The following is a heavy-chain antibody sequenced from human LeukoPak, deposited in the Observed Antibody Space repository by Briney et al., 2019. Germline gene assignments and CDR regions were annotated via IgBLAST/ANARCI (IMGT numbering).Heavy chain of an antibody. D-gene: IGHD3-3*01. CDR3: VRGQTIDY. V-gene: IGHV3-74*01. CDR2: IKSDGTGI. J-gene: IGHJ4*02. CDR1: GFTFSNYW. Sequence: PGGSLRLSCTTSGFTFSNYWMYWVRQAPGKGLTWVSRIKSDGTGITYTDSVEGRFTISRDNAKNTLYLQMNSLRDEDTAVYYCVRGQTIDYWGQGTLVTVSS.